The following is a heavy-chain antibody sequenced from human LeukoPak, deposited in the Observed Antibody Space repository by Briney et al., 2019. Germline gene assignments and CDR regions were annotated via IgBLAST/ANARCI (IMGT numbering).Heavy chain of an antibody. V-gene: IGHV3-48*01. CDR1: GFTVSTNC. D-gene: IGHD6-13*01. J-gene: IGHJ4*02. CDR2: ISSSSSNI. Sequence: GGSLRLSCVVSGFTVSTNCMNWVRQAPGKGLEWVSYISSSSSNIYYADSVKGRFTISRDNAQNSLYLQMNSLRAEDTAVYFCARGSSSWSSPFDYWGQGTLVTVSS. CDR3: ARGSSSWSSPFDY.